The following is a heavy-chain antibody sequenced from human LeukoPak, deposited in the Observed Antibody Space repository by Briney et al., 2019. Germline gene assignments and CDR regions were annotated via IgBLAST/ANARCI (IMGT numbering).Heavy chain of an antibody. Sequence: GGSLRLSCAASGFTFTSYGMNWVRQAPGKGLEWVAFIRYDGSKKYSADSVKGRFTISRDNSKNSLYLQMTSLRTEDTALFYCAKAGLRGVIIDWFGPWGQGTLVTVSS. D-gene: IGHD3-10*01. J-gene: IGHJ5*02. V-gene: IGHV3-30*02. CDR1: GFTFTSYG. CDR3: AKAGLRGVIIDWFGP. CDR2: IRYDGSKK.